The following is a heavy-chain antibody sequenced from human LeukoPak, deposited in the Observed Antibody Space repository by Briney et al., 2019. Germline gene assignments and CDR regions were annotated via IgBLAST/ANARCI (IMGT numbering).Heavy chain of an antibody. CDR2: ISGSGGST. V-gene: IGHV3-23*01. CDR3: AKGEGYCSSTSCPPWDSAVYNWFDP. CDR1: GFTFSSYG. D-gene: IGHD2-2*01. Sequence: PGGSLRLSCAASGFTFSSYGMSWVRQAPGKGLEWVSAISGSGGSTYYADSVKGRFTISRDNSKNTLYLQMNSLRAEDTAVYYCAKGEGYCSSTSCPPWDSAVYNWFDPWGQGTLVTVSS. J-gene: IGHJ5*02.